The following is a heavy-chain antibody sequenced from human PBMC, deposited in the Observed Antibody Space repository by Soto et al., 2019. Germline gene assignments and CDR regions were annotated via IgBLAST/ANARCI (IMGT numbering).Heavy chain of an antibody. CDR2: MQPSTGRT. D-gene: IGHD1-26*01. Sequence: ASVKVSCKASGGTFSSYAISWVRQAPGQGLEWMGGMQPSTGRTGYAQKFQGRVTMTRDTSINTAYMELTTLTSDDTAFYYCARGVSAGVDYWGQGTLVTVSS. CDR1: GGTFSSYA. V-gene: IGHV1-8*02. J-gene: IGHJ4*02. CDR3: ARGVSAGVDY.